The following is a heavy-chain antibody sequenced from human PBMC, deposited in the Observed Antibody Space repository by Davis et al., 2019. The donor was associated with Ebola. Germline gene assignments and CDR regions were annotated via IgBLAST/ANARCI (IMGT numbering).Heavy chain of an antibody. CDR2: ISYDGSNK. V-gene: IGHV3-30*04. CDR1: GFTFSSYA. Sequence: GESLKISCAASGFTFSSYAMHWVRQAPGKGLEWVAVISYDGSNKYYADSVKGRFTISRDNAKNSLYLQMNSLRAEDTAVYYCACRRWELGRVHYWGQGTLVTVSS. D-gene: IGHD1-26*01. J-gene: IGHJ4*02. CDR3: ACRRWELGRVHY.